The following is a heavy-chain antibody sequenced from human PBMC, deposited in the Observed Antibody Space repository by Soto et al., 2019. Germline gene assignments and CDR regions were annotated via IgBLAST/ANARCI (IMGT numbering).Heavy chain of an antibody. CDR2: VKLDASEK. CDR3: ARAWGYGSGASVNQYLDF. D-gene: IGHD3-10*01. J-gene: IGHJ4*01. V-gene: IGHV3-7*01. Sequence: PGGSRRLSCAASGFPFSFFWMSWVRQAPGKGREWLGTVKLDASEKKYVESAKGRFTMSIANAKNSLYLQMDSLRAEDTAVYYRARAWGYGSGASVNQYLDFLGRGTLVTVSS. CDR1: GFPFSFFW.